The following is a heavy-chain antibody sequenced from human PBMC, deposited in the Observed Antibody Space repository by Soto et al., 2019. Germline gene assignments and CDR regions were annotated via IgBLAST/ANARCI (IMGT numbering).Heavy chain of an antibody. V-gene: IGHV4-31*03. D-gene: IGHD2-15*01. Sequence: SETLSLTCTVSGGSISSGGYYWSWIRQHPGKGLEWIGYIYYSGSTYYNPSLKSRVTISVDTSKNQFSLKLSSVTAADTAVYYCAAGRGLGVVTTPFDYWGQGTLVTVSS. CDR1: GGSISSGGYY. CDR2: IYYSGST. J-gene: IGHJ4*02. CDR3: AAGRGLGVVTTPFDY.